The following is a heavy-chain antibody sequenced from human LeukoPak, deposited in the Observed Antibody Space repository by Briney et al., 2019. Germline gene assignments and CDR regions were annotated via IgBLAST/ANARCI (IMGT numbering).Heavy chain of an antibody. CDR3: ARGYCSGGSCYQTRPQVLFDY. J-gene: IGHJ4*02. D-gene: IGHD2-15*01. V-gene: IGHV1-18*01. CDR2: ISAYNGNT. Sequence: ASVKVSCKASGYTFTSYGISWVRQAPGQGLEWMGWISAYNGNTNYAQKLQGRVTMTTDTSTSTAYMELRSLRSDDTAVYYCARGYCSGGSCYQTRPQVLFDYWGQGTLVTVSS. CDR1: GYTFTSYG.